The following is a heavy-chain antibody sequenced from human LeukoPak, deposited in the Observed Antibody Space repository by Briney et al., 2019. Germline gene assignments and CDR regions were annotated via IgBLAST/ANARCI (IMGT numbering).Heavy chain of an antibody. D-gene: IGHD4-17*01. J-gene: IGHJ4*02. CDR1: GFTFRSYA. V-gene: IGHV3-30-3*01. CDR3: ARSDYGDSYYFDY. Sequence: PGGSLRLSCAASGFTFRSYAMHWVRQAPGKGLEWVAVISYDGSNKYYADSVKGRFTISRDNSKNTLYLQMNSLRAEDTAVYYCARSDYGDSYYFDYWGQGTLVTVSS. CDR2: ISYDGSNK.